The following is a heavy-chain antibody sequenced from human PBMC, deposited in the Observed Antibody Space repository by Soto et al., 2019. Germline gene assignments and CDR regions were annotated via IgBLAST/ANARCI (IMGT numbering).Heavy chain of an antibody. CDR1: GCPSSNMN. J-gene: IGHJ4*02. Sequence: QVQLQDSCPGLVKPPATLSLTGTVSGCPSSNMNWGWIRQPLGKGLECLGYIDYTGITNYKPSLQSRITMSGGTPNNQFSLKLNSVTAAETAVNYCSRGVRYFASWGPGTMVTVS. CDR2: IDYTGIT. CDR3: SRGVRYFAS. V-gene: IGHV4-59*08.